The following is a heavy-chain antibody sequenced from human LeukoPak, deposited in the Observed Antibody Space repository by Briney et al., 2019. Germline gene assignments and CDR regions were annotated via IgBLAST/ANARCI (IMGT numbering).Heavy chain of an antibody. Sequence: PSETLSLTCTVSGYSISSGYYWGWIRQPPGKGLEWIGSIYHSGSTYYNPSLKSRVTISVDTSKNQFSLRLSSVTAADTAVYYCARDRGSSWSTYWFDPWGQGTLVTVSS. D-gene: IGHD6-13*01. CDR2: IYHSGST. J-gene: IGHJ5*02. CDR3: ARDRGSSWSTYWFDP. V-gene: IGHV4-38-2*02. CDR1: GYSISSGYY.